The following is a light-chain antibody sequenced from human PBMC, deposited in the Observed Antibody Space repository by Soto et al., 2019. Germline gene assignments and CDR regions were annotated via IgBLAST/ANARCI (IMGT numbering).Light chain of an antibody. CDR1: QSIRSY. CDR2: AAS. V-gene: IGKV1-39*01. Sequence: DLQMTQSPSSLSASVGDRVTITCRASQSIRSYLNWYQQKPGKAPTLLIYAASSLQSGVPSRFSGSGSGTEFTLTISSLQSEDFATYYCQQSYSTAITFGQGTRLEIK. CDR3: QQSYSTAIT. J-gene: IGKJ5*01.